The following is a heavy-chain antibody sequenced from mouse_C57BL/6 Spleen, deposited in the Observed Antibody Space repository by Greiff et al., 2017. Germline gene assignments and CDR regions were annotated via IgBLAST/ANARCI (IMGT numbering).Heavy chain of an antibody. V-gene: IGHV1-54*01. Sequence: VQLQQSGAELVRPGTSVKVSCKASGYAFTNYLIEWVKQRPGQGLEWIGVINPGSGGTNYNEKFKGKATLTADKSSSTAYMQLSSLTSEDSAVYFCARGDYGSSYLYWYFDVWGTGTTVTVSS. J-gene: IGHJ1*03. CDR3: ARGDYGSSYLYWYFDV. CDR2: INPGSGGT. CDR1: GYAFTNYL. D-gene: IGHD1-1*01.